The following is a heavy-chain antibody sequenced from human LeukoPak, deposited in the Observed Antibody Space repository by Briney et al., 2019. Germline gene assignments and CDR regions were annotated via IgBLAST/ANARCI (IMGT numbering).Heavy chain of an antibody. Sequence: SETLSLSCTVSGGSISSYYWSWIRQPPGKGLECIGYVYYSGSANYNPSLKSRVTISVDTSKNQFSLKLSSVTAADTAVYYCARDPPGPGSYYDYWGQGILVTVSS. J-gene: IGHJ4*02. CDR1: GGSISSYY. D-gene: IGHD3-10*01. CDR2: VYYSGSA. V-gene: IGHV4-59*01. CDR3: ARDPPGPGSYYDY.